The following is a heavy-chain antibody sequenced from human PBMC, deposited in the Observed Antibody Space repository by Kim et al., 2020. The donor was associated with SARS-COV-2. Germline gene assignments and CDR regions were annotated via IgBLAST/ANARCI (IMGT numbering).Heavy chain of an antibody. V-gene: IGHV1-46*01. Sequence: TSYAQKFQGRVTMTRDTSTSTVYMGLSSLRSEDTAVYYCARANAADAFDIWGQGTMVTVSS. CDR2: T. J-gene: IGHJ3*02. CDR3: ARANAADAFDI. D-gene: IGHD6-13*01.